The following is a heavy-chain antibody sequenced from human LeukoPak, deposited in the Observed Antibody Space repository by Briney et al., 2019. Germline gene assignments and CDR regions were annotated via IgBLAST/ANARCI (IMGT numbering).Heavy chain of an antibody. V-gene: IGHV3-23*01. D-gene: IGHD3-22*01. J-gene: IGHJ4*02. Sequence: GGSLRLSCAASGFTFSSYAMSWVRQAPGKGLEWVSSVSGSGGSTYYADSVKGRFTISRDNSKSTLSLQMNSLRAEDTAVYYCAKSSYYDSSGYYREYYFDYWGQGTLVTVSS. CDR2: VSGSGGST. CDR3: AKSSYYDSSGYYREYYFDY. CDR1: GFTFSSYA.